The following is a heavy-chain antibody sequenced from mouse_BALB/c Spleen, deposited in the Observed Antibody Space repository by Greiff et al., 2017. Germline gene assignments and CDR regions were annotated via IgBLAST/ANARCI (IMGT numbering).Heavy chain of an antibody. CDR2: INSNGGST. V-gene: IGHV5-6-3*01. CDR1: GFTFSSYG. J-gene: IGHJ4*01. CDR3: ARDRYYGSSMDY. Sequence: EEQGVESGGGLVQPGGSLKLSCAASGFTFSSYGMSWVRQTPDKRLELVATINSNGGSTYYPDSVKGRFTISRDNAKNTLYLQMSSLKSEDTAMYYCARDRYYGSSMDYWGQGTSVTVSS. D-gene: IGHD2-1*01.